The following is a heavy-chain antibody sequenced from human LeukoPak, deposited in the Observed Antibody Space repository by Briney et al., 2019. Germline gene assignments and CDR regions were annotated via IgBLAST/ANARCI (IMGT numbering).Heavy chain of an antibody. J-gene: IGHJ4*02. V-gene: IGHV1-2*02. D-gene: IGHD1-1*01. CDR3: ARRIKSGILPFDY. CDR2: INPNNGGT. Sequence: ASVKVSCKASGYTFTDYYMHWVRQAPGQGLEWMGWINPNNGGTKYAQKFQGRVTMTRDTSIGTAYMELTRLRSDDTAVYYCARRIKSGILPFDYWGQGTLVSVSS. CDR1: GYTFTDYY.